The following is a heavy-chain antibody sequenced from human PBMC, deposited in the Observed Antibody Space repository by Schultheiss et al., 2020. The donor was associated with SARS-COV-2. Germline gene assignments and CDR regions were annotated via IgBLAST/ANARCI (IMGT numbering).Heavy chain of an antibody. CDR3: ARDVDYGDSPFDY. CDR2: IKQDGSEK. CDR1: GFTFSSYW. Sequence: GESLKISCAASGFTFSSYWMSWVRQAPGKGLEWVANIKQDGSEKYYVDSVKGRFTISRDNAKNSLYLQMNSLRAEDTAVYYCARDVDYGDSPFDYWGQGTLVTVSS. D-gene: IGHD4-17*01. V-gene: IGHV3-7*01. J-gene: IGHJ4*02.